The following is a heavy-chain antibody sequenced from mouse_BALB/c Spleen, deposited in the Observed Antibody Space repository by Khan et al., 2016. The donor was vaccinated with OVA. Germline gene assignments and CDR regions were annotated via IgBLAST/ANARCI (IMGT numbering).Heavy chain of an antibody. CDR3: ARDYGSSYYYFDD. J-gene: IGHJ2*01. CDR1: GYSITSDYA. CDR2: ISYSGST. Sequence: EVQLQESGPGLVKPSQSLSLTCTVPGYSITSDYAWNWIRQFPGNKLEWMGYISYSGSTSYNPSLKSRISITRDTSKNQFFLQLNSGTTEDTATYYCARDYGSSYYYFDDWGQGTTLTVSS. D-gene: IGHD1-1*01. V-gene: IGHV3-2*02.